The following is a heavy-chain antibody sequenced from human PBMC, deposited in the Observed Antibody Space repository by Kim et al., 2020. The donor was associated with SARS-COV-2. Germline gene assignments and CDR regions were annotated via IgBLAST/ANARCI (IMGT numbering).Heavy chain of an antibody. D-gene: IGHD3-10*01. V-gene: IGHV3-13*01. Sequence: GGSLRLSCAASGFTFSSYDMHWVRQVTGKGLEWVSAIGAAGDTYYPGSVKGRFTISRENAKNSLYLQMNSLRAGDTAVYYCARGHYYYGSGSSDAFDIWGQRTMVTVSS. CDR3: ARGHYYYGSGSSDAFDI. CDR2: IGAAGDT. J-gene: IGHJ3*02. CDR1: GFTFSSYD.